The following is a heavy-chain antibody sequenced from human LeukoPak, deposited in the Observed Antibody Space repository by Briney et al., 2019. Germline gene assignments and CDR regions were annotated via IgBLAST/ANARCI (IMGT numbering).Heavy chain of an antibody. CDR1: GGLIGTYY. CDR3: ARDGPMVRGAPHY. V-gene: IGHV4-4*07. Sequence: PSDTLSLTCTVSGGLIGTYYWSWIRQPAGKGLEWIGRIFKNGNTNYNPSLKSRVTMSVDTSKNQFSLKLSSVTAADTAVYYCARDGPMVRGAPHYWGQGTLVTVSS. CDR2: IFKNGNT. D-gene: IGHD3-10*01. J-gene: IGHJ4*02.